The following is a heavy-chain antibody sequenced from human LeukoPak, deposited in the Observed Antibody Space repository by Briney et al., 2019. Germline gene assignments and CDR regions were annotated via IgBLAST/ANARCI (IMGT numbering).Heavy chain of an antibody. CDR1: GYTFTDYF. CDR3: AAVAGLGNAFDI. Sequence: GASVKVSCKASGYTFTDYFIHWVRQAPGQGLEWMGWISVYNGHTNYAQNLQGRVTMTTDTSTSTAYMELRSLRSDDTAVYYCAAVAGLGNAFDIWGQGTMVTVSS. CDR2: ISVYNGHT. D-gene: IGHD6-19*01. J-gene: IGHJ3*02. V-gene: IGHV1-18*04.